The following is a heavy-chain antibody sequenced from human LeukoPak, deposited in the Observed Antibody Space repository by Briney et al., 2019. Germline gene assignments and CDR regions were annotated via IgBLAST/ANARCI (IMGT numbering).Heavy chain of an antibody. J-gene: IGHJ4*02. Sequence: AGSLCLSCAASGLTFSSYAMSWVCHPPGKGRGWESAIRGSGGSTTYADSVEGRCTRSRDNSTNTLYLQMNSLRAEDTAVYYCAHYGDRSGFYYCGSWGEGNLLSVSS. D-gene: IGHD3-22*01. CDR3: AHYGDRSGFYYCGS. V-gene: IGHV3-23*01. CDR2: IRGSGGST. CDR1: GLTFSSYA.